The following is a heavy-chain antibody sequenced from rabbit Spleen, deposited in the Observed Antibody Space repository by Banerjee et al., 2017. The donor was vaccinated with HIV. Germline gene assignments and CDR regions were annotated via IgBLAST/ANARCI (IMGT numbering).Heavy chain of an antibody. V-gene: IGHV1S45*01. CDR1: GFSFSDRDV. Sequence: QEQLVESGGGLVQPEGSLTLTCKASGFSFSDRDVMCWVRQAPGKGLEWIACINAATAKPVYATWAKGRFTISRTSSTTVTLRMTSLTAADTATYFCARSGYVGGDYTWDLWGPGTLVTVS. D-gene: IGHD1-1*01. J-gene: IGHJ4*01. CDR2: INAATAKP. CDR3: ARSGYVGGDYTWDL.